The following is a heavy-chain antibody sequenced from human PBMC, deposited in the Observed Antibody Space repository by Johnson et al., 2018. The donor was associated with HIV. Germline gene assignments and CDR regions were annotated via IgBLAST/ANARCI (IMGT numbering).Heavy chain of an antibody. CDR3: AKDCVGVWWSRAFDI. D-gene: IGHD2-21*01. CDR2: VKRDGSEK. J-gene: IGHJ3*02. CDR1: GFTVSSNY. V-gene: IGHV3-7*01. Sequence: VQLVESGGGLVQPGGSLRLSCAASGFTVSSNYMTWVRQAPGKRLEWVAHVKRDGSEKLYADSVKGRFTISRDNAKNSLYLQMNSLRGEDTAVYYCAKDCVGVWWSRAFDIWGQGTMVTVSS.